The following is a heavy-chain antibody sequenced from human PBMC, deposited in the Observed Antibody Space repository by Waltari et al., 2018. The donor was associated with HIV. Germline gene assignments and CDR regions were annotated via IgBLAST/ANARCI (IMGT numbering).Heavy chain of an antibody. CDR1: GGTFSSYA. CDR2: IIPILGIA. D-gene: IGHD5-12*01. V-gene: IGHV1-69*04. Sequence: QVQLVQSGAEVKKPGSSVKVSCKAYGGTFSSYAISWVRQAPGQGLEWMGRIIPILGIANYAQKFQGRVTITADKSTSTAYMERSSLRSEDTAVYYCARDRSQSIVATGMGLLYYGMDVWGQGTTVTVSS. CDR3: ARDRSQSIVATGMGLLYYGMDV. J-gene: IGHJ6*02.